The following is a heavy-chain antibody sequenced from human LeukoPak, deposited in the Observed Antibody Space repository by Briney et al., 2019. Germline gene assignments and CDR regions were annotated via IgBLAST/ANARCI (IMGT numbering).Heavy chain of an antibody. D-gene: IGHD6-13*01. CDR2: IYPADSDT. Sequence: GESLKISCKGSGYSFSTFWIAWVRQMPGKGLEWMGIIYPADSDTRYSSSFQGQVTISADKSINTAYLQWSSLKASDTAIYYCARQQYSSSWYYWGQGTLVTVSS. CDR1: GYSFSTFW. CDR3: ARQQYSSSWYY. J-gene: IGHJ4*02. V-gene: IGHV5-51*01.